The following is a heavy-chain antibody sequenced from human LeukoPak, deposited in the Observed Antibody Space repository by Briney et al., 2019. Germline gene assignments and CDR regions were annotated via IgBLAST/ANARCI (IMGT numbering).Heavy chain of an antibody. Sequence: GGSLRLSCAASGFTFSNYNMHWVRQAPGKGLEWVAFVPYDGSDKYYADSVKGRFTISRDNSKNTLYLQMNSLRVEDTAVYYCAKDGGGGDCYFDYWGQGTQVTVSS. CDR1: GFTFSNYN. J-gene: IGHJ4*02. D-gene: IGHD2-21*02. CDR3: AKDGGGGDCYFDY. V-gene: IGHV3-30*02. CDR2: VPYDGSDK.